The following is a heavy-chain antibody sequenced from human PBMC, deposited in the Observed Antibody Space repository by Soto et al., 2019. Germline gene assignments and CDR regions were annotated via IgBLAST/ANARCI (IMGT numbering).Heavy chain of an antibody. V-gene: IGHV3-7*03. CDR3: ARDKFSGTYYIKGVTYLFDY. CDR2: LNQDGNEK. CDR1: GFSFIDYW. J-gene: IGHJ4*02. Sequence: AGGSLRLSCAASGFSFIDYWMSWVRQAPGKGLEWVANLNQDGNEKNYMDYVKGRFTISRDNAKNSVYLQLNSLRAEDTAVYYCARDKFSGTYYIKGVTYLFDYWGQGALVTVSS. D-gene: IGHD1-26*01.